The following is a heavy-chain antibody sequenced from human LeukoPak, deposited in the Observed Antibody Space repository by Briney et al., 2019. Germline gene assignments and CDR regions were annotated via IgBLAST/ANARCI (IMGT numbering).Heavy chain of an antibody. CDR3: AKGLENYYYMDV. D-gene: IGHD3-3*01. J-gene: IGHJ6*03. Sequence: GSLRLSCAASGFTFSSYGMHWVRQAPGKGLEWVAFIRYDGSNKYYADSMKGRFTISRDNSKNTLYLQMNSLRAEDTAVYYCAKGLENYYYMDVWGKGTTVTVSS. CDR1: GFTFSSYG. CDR2: IRYDGSNK. V-gene: IGHV3-30*02.